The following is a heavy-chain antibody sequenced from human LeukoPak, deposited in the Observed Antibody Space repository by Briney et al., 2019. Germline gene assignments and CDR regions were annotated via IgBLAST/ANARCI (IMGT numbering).Heavy chain of an antibody. CDR2: IGTAGDT. Sequence: GGSLRLSCAASGFTFGSYDMHWVRQATGKGLEWVSVIGTAGDTYYPGSVKGRFTIARENAKNSLYLQMNSLRAEDTAVYYCARGNWRKFDYWGQGTLVTVSS. J-gene: IGHJ4*02. V-gene: IGHV3-13*01. D-gene: IGHD3-3*01. CDR3: ARGNWRKFDY. CDR1: GFTFGSYD.